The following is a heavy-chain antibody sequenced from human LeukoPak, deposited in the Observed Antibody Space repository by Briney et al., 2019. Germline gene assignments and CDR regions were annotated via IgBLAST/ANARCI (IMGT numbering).Heavy chain of an antibody. CDR1: GYTFTDYY. V-gene: IGHV1-69-2*01. Sequence: ASVKISCKASGYTFTDYYMHWVQQAPGKGLEWMGRVDPEDGETIYAEKFQGRVTMTRNTSISTAYMELSSLRSEDTAVYYCARGRMVRGVTWWFDPWGQGTLVTVSS. CDR2: VDPEDGET. J-gene: IGHJ5*02. D-gene: IGHD3-10*01. CDR3: ARGRMVRGVTWWFDP.